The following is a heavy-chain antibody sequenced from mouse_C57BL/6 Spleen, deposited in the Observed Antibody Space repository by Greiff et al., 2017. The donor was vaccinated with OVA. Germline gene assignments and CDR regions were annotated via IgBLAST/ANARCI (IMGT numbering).Heavy chain of an antibody. Sequence: QVQLKESGAELVKPGASVKLSCKASGYTFTDYTIHWIKQRSGQGLEWIGWFYPGSGSIKCNEKFKDKATLTADKPSSTVYMELSRLTSEDSAVYFCARHYEFYFDYWGQGTTLTVSS. CDR3: ARHYEFYFDY. V-gene: IGHV1-62-2*01. CDR1: GYTFTDYT. J-gene: IGHJ2*01. CDR2: FYPGSGSI. D-gene: IGHD2-3*01.